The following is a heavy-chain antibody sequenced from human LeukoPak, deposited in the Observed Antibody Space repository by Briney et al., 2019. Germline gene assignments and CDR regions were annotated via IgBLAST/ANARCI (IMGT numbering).Heavy chain of an antibody. CDR1: GFTFSSYW. Sequence: QSGGSLRLSCAASGFTFSSYWMTWVRQAPGKGLEWVANIKQDGSEKYYVDSVRGRFTISRDNAKNSLFLQMNSLRPEDSAVYYCARSRGYSGTNLDYWGQGTLVTVSS. V-gene: IGHV3-7*01. D-gene: IGHD1-26*01. J-gene: IGHJ4*02. CDR2: IKQDGSEK. CDR3: ARSRGYSGTNLDY.